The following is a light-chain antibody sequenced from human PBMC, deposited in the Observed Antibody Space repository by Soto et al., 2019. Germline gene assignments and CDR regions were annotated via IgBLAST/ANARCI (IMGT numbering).Light chain of an antibody. CDR1: QSVSSSY. Sequence: EIVLTQAPGTLSLSPGERATLSCRASQSVSSSYLAWYEQKPGQAPRLLIYGASSRATGIPDRFSGSGSGTDFPLTISRLEPEDFAVYYCQQYGSSPRTFGQGTKVHIK. CDR2: GAS. V-gene: IGKV3-20*01. CDR3: QQYGSSPRT. J-gene: IGKJ1*01.